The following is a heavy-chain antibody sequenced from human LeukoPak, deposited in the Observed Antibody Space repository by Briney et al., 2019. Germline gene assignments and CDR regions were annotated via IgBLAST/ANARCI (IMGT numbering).Heavy chain of an antibody. Sequence: PSETLSLTCTVSGGSISSYYWSWIRQPPGKGLEWIGYIYYSGSTNYNPSLKSRVTISVDTSNNQFSLKLSSVTAADTAVYYCARDRRSRVRGVITYYYYGMDVWGQGTTVTVSS. CDR2: IYYSGST. CDR3: ARDRRSRVRGVITYYYYGMDV. V-gene: IGHV4-59*01. CDR1: GGSISSYY. D-gene: IGHD3-10*01. J-gene: IGHJ6*02.